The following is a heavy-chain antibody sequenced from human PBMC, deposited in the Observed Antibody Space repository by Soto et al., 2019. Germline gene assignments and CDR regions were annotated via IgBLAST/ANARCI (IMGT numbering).Heavy chain of an antibody. CDR2: VNPSTGAA. CDR3: TRRDYGDYDYFDS. J-gene: IGHJ4*02. V-gene: IGHV1-46*01. CDR1: GYTFSSYY. D-gene: IGHD4-17*01. Sequence: QVQLVQSGAEVKRPGASVRLFCKASGYTFSSYYIHWVRQAPGQGLEWMGMVNPSTGAAPYAQKFQGRLTLTRDRSTRTVFMELNSRRSDDTAVYYCTRRDYGDYDYFDSWGQGTLVAVS.